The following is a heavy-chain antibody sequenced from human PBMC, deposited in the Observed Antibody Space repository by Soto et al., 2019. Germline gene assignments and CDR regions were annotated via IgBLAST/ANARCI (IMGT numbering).Heavy chain of an antibody. D-gene: IGHD2-8*01. CDR3: AMVYNFVTPTPLDF. V-gene: IGHV1-18*01. CDR2: ISPYSGNT. Sequence: QVQLVQSGDEVRKPGSSVKVSCKASGYIFVNYGIAWVRQAPGQGLEWMGWISPYSGNTHYASKVQGTPTMTTDTSTRTAFMALACLTSDDTSVYYCAMVYNFVTPTPLDFWVQGTTVTVSS. J-gene: IGHJ6*02. CDR1: GYIFVNYG.